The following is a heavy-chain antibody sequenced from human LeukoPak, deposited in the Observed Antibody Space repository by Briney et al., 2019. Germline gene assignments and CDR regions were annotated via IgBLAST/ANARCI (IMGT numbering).Heavy chain of an antibody. CDR3: AKDFPITYYYDSSGYN. J-gene: IGHJ4*02. D-gene: IGHD3-22*01. CDR2: INGSGGST. Sequence: GSLRLSCAASGFTFISYAMSWVRQAPGKGLEWVSAINGSGGSTYYADSVKGRFTISRDNSKNPLYLQMNSLRAEDTAVYYCAKDFPITYYYDSSGYNWGQGTLVTVSS. CDR1: GFTFISYA. V-gene: IGHV3-23*01.